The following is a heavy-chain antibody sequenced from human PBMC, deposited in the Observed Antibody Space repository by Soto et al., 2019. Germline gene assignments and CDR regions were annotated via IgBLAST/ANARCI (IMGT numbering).Heavy chain of an antibody. CDR1: DDSSCRSRYY. CDR2: IYYSGST. J-gene: IGHJ6*02. D-gene: IGHD3-9*01. V-gene: IGHV4-39*01. Sequence: LSDTRRVADDSSCRSRYYWGRKHQPPGKGLEWIGSIYYSGSTYYNPSLKSRVTISVDTSKNQFSLKLSSVTAADTAVYYCARVDILTVYGCMDVWGQGPPVNV. CDR3: ARVDILTVYGCMDV.